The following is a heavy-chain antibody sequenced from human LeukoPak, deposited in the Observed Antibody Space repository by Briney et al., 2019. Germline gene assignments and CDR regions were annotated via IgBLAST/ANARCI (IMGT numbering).Heavy chain of an antibody. D-gene: IGHD1-26*01. J-gene: IGHJ4*02. CDR3: ARGRGGSYPRIDY. CDR1: GFTVSSNY. V-gene: IGHV3-53*01. Sequence: GGSLRLSCAASGFTVSSNYMSWVRQAPGKGLEWVSVICSGGSTYYADSVKGRFTISRDNSKNTLYLQMNSLRAEDTAVYYCARGRGGSYPRIDYWGQGTLVTVSS. CDR2: ICSGGST.